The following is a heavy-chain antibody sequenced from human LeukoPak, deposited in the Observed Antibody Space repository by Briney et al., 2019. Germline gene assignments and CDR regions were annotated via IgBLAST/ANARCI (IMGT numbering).Heavy chain of an antibody. CDR2: IIPIFGTA. CDR3: AREKYYYYGSGSFSYFDY. J-gene: IGHJ4*02. CDR1: GGTFSSYA. D-gene: IGHD3-10*01. Sequence: SVKDSCKASGGTFSSYAISWVRQAPGQGLEWMGGIIPIFGTANYAQKFQGRVTITADESTSTAYMELSSLRSEDTAVYYCAREKYYYYGSGSFSYFDYWGQGTLVTVSS. V-gene: IGHV1-69*13.